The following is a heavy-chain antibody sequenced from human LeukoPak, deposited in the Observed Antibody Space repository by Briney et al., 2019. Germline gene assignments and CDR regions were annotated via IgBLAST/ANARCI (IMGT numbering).Heavy chain of an antibody. CDR1: GYTFTSYA. CDR3: ARDPVAVAGRYYYYYGMDV. Sequence: GASVKVSGKASGYTFTSYAMHWVRQAPGQRLEWMGWINAGNGNTKYSQKFQGRVTITRDTSASTAYMELSSLRSEDTAVYYCARDPVAVAGRYYYYYGMDVWGKGTTVTVSS. D-gene: IGHD6-19*01. CDR2: INAGNGNT. J-gene: IGHJ6*04. V-gene: IGHV1-3*01.